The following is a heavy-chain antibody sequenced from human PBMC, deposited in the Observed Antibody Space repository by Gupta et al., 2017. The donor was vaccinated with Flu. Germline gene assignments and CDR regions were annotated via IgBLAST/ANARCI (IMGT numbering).Heavy chain of an antibody. CDR2: IASDGSHK. CDR1: GFTFSGYA. Sequence: QMQLLQSGGGVAQFVTSLRLTCAPAGFTFSGYALHWVRQAPGKGLEWVADIASDGSHKDYADAVRGRFTISRDNAKNTLSLEMDSLRVEDTAVYYCAKDGPWTASCPYYCYYMDVWGKGTTVTVSS. J-gene: IGHJ6*03. CDR3: AKDGPWTASCPYYCYYMDV. V-gene: IGHV3-30*18. D-gene: IGHD2-2*01.